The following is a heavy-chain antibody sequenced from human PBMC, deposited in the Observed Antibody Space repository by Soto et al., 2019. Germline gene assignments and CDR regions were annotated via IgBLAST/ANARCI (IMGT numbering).Heavy chain of an antibody. J-gene: IGHJ4*02. V-gene: IGHV4-30-4*01. Sequence: QVQLQESGPGLVKPSQTLSFTCTVSGDSINTPHYYWSWIRQPPGKGLEWIGYIYYSGSTYYNPSLKSRVTXSLXXLXDQFSLKLNSVTAADTAVYYCARGYYYDSSPWPPGEWGQGTLVTVSS. CDR1: GDSINTPHYY. CDR3: ARGYYYDSSPWPPGE. CDR2: IYYSGST. D-gene: IGHD3-22*01.